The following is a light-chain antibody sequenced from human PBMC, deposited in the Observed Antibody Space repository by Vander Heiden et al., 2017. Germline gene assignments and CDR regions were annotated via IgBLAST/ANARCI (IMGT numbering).Light chain of an antibody. CDR3: CSYAGSSTFVV. CDR1: SSDVGSYNL. Sequence: SALPQPASVSGSPGQSLTISFTATSSDVGSYNLVSWYQQDPGKAPKLMIYKGSKRPSGVSNRFSGSKSGNTASLTISGLQAEDEADYYCCSYAGSSTFVVFGGGTKL. J-gene: IGLJ2*01. V-gene: IGLV2-23*03. CDR2: KGS.